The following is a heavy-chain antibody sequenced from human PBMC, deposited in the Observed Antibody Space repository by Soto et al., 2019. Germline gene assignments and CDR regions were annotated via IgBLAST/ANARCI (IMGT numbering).Heavy chain of an antibody. D-gene: IGHD2-15*01. CDR3: AKGAGYCSGGSCSDY. CDR2: ISGSGGST. V-gene: IGHV3-23*01. Sequence: EVQLLESGGGLVQPGGSLRLSCAASGFTFSSNAMAWVRQAPGKGLEWVSGISGSGGSTYYADSVKGRFTISRDISKNTLYLQMNSVRAEDTAVYYCAKGAGYCSGGSCSDYWGQGTLVTVSP. J-gene: IGHJ4*02. CDR1: GFTFSSNA.